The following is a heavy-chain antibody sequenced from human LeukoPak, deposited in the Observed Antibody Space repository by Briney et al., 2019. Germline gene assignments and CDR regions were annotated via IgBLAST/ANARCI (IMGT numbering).Heavy chain of an antibody. D-gene: IGHD3-10*01. CDR3: ARVVHYGSGPAVG. J-gene: IGHJ4*02. V-gene: IGHV3-11*01. CDR1: GFPFSDYY. CDR2: ISSSGDTI. Sequence: PGGSLRLSCAASGFPFSDYYMSWIRQAPGKGLEWVSYISSSGDTIYYADSVKGRFTTSRDNAKNSVHLQMNSLRVEDTAVYYCARVVHYGSGPAVGWGQGTLATVSS.